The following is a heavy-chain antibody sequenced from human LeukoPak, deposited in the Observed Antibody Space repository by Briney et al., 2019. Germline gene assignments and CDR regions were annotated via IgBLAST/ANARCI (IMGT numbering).Heavy chain of an antibody. CDR2: ITGNHGAT. CDR1: GFTFSSFA. D-gene: IGHD4-17*01. Sequence: PEGSLRLSCAASGFTFSSFAMTWVRQAPGKGLEWVSSITGNHGATYNIDSVKARFTISRDNSQTTLSLQMNSLRAEDTAVYYCTKDPTGDYVGAFDPWGQGTLVTVSS. CDR3: TKDPTGDYVGAFDP. V-gene: IGHV3-23*01. J-gene: IGHJ5*02.